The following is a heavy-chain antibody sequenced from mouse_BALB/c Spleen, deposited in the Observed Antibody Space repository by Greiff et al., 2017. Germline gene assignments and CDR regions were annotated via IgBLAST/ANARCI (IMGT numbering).Heavy chain of an antibody. D-gene: IGHD4-1*01. CDR3: ASPANWDVGAWFAY. J-gene: IGHJ3*01. Sequence: VQLQQPGAELVKPGASVKLSCKASGYTFTSYWMHWVKQRPGQGLEWIGEINPSNGRTNYNEKFKSKATLTIDKSSSTAYMQLSSLTSEDSAVYYCASPANWDVGAWFAYWGQGTLVTVSA. CDR1: GYTFTSYW. CDR2: INPSNGRT. V-gene: IGHV1S81*02.